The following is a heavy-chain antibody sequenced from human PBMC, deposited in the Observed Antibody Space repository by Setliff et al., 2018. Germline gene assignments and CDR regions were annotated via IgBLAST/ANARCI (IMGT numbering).Heavy chain of an antibody. J-gene: IGHJ6*03. V-gene: IGHV3-74*01. CDR3: AKDQAPGLGSYSLDA. Sequence: GGSLRLSCAASGLTFTSHGMHWVRQAPGKGLVWVSRINIDGSYPSYADSVQGRFIISRDNAKNTLYLQMNNLRTDDTAVYYCAKDQAPGLGSYSLDAWGKGTTVTVS. CDR2: INIDGSYP. D-gene: IGHD2-15*01. CDR1: GLTFTSHG.